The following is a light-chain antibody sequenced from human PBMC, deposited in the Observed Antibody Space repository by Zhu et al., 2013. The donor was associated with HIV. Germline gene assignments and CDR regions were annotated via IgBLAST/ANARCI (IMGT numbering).Light chain of an antibody. CDR1: QGIGNH. V-gene: IGKV1-NL1*01. CDR3: QQYYLTPPWT. CDR2: DAS. Sequence: DIQMTQSPSSLSASVGDRVTITCRASQGIGNHLAWYQQKPGKAPKLLIYDASTLETGVPLRFRGSGSGTEFTLTISSLQAEDVAVYYCQQYYLTPPWTFGQGTKVEI. J-gene: IGKJ1*01.